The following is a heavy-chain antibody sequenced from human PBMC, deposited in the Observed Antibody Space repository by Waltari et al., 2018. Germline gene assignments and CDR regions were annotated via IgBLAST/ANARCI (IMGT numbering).Heavy chain of an antibody. CDR3: ARGDERLARYHFDD. Sequence: QVLLQESGPGLVKPSQPLSPTCPVPGGSITRDTYYWSWIRQPAGKGLEWIGRIYSGGDARYSPSLERRVTMSVDRSKNQFSLKIFSVTAADAAVYYCARGDERLARYHFDDWGQGTQVIVSS. CDR1: GGSITRDTYY. CDR2: IYSGGDA. J-gene: IGHJ4*02. V-gene: IGHV4-61*02. D-gene: IGHD1-1*01.